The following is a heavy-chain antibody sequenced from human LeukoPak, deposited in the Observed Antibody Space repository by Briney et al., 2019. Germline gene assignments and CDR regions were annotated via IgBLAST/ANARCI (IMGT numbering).Heavy chain of an antibody. CDR1: GFAFSDDS. D-gene: IGHD5-12*01. J-gene: IGHJ4*02. Sequence: PGGSLRLSCVASGFAFSDDSMNWVRQPPGKGLEWVSSISSTSKYIYYADSVKGRFTISRDNAKNSLYLQMNSLRAEDTAVYYCARDPGYAPRGVFDYWGQGTLVTVSS. CDR2: ISSTSKYI. V-gene: IGHV3-21*01. CDR3: ARDPGYAPRGVFDY.